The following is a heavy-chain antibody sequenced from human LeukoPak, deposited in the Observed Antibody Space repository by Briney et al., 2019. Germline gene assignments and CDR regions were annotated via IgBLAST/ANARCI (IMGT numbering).Heavy chain of an antibody. CDR1: GYTFTGYY. J-gene: IGHJ4*02. Sequence: ASVKVSCKASGYTFTGYYMHWVRQAPGQGLEWMGRINPNSGGTNYAQKFQGGVAMTRDTSISTAYMELSRLRSDDTAVYYCARDSSVVPAADFDYWGQGTLVTVSS. D-gene: IGHD2-2*01. V-gene: IGHV1-2*06. CDR2: INPNSGGT. CDR3: ARDSSVVPAADFDY.